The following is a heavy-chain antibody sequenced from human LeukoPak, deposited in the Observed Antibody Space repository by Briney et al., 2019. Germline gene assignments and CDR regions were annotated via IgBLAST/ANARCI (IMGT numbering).Heavy chain of an antibody. D-gene: IGHD5-24*01. CDR2: INHSGST. J-gene: IGHJ4*02. Sequence: SETLSLTCAVYGGSFSGYYWSWIRQPPGKGLEWIGEINHSGSTNYNPSLKSRVTISVDTSKNQFSLKLSSVTAADTAVYYCARDLSRDGRVDYWGQGTLVTVSS. V-gene: IGHV4-34*01. CDR1: GGSFSGYY. CDR3: ARDLSRDGRVDY.